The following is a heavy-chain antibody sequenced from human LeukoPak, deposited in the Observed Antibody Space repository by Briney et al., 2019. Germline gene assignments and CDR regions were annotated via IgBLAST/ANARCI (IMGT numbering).Heavy chain of an antibody. Sequence: SGPTLVKPRQPLTLTCTFSGFSLSTSGMGVGWFRQPPGKALEWLTLIYWDDDKRYSQSLSSRLAITKDTSKNQVVLTMTNVDPMDTATYYCAHTPSFTYWGQGTLVTVSS. CDR1: GFSLSTSGMG. V-gene: IGHV2-5*02. CDR3: AHTPSFTY. D-gene: IGHD2-21*01. CDR2: IYWDDDK. J-gene: IGHJ4*02.